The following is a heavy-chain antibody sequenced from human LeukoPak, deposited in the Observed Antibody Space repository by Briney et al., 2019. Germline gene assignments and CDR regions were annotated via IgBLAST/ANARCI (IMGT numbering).Heavy chain of an antibody. CDR1: GYTLTELS. V-gene: IGHV1-24*01. D-gene: IGHD3-16*01. Sequence: ASVKVSCKVSGYTLTELSMHWVRQAPGKGLEWMGGFDPEDGETIYAQKFQGRVTMTEDTSTDTAYMELSSLRSEDTAVYYCATCAGVLSAYYFDYWGQGTLVTVSS. CDR2: FDPEDGET. CDR3: ATCAGVLSAYYFDY. J-gene: IGHJ4*02.